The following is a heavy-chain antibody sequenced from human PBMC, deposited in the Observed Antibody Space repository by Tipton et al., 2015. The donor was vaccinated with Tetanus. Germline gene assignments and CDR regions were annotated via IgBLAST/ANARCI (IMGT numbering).Heavy chain of an antibody. D-gene: IGHD2-15*01. J-gene: IGHJ4*02. Sequence: SLRLSCAASGFIFSSYGIHWVRQAPGKGLEWVAVPWYDGTDKYYADSVKGRFTISRDNSKNTLYLQMNSLRAEDTAVYYCAREADCSGGSCFSGDFDNWGLGTQVTVSS. CDR1: GFIFSSYG. CDR2: PWYDGTDK. CDR3: AREADCSGGSCFSGDFDN. V-gene: IGHV3-33*01.